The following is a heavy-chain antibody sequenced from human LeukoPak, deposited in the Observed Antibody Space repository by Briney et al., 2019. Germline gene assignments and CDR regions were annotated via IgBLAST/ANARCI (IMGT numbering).Heavy chain of an antibody. Sequence: SETLSLTCTVSGASIRSGDYYWSWIRQPPGKGLEWIGYIYDSGSTYYNPSLKSRITISVDTSENRFPLKLSSVTATDTAVYYCARDCSGGSCYGAFDIWGQGTMVTVSS. D-gene: IGHD2-15*01. CDR3: ARDCSGGSCYGAFDI. CDR1: GASIRSGDYY. CDR2: IYDSGST. V-gene: IGHV4-30-4*01. J-gene: IGHJ3*02.